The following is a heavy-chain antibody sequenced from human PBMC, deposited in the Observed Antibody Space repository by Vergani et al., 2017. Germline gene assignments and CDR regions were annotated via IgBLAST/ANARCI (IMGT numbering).Heavy chain of an antibody. Sequence: EVQLVESGGGLVKPGGSLRLSCATSGFTFSSYSMNWVRQAPGKGLEWVSSISSSSSYLYYADSVKGRFTISRDNAKNSLYLQMNSRRAEDTAVYYCAGSYYYDISWFDPGGEGSLVTVSS. J-gene: IGHJ5*02. CDR2: ISSSSSYL. V-gene: IGHV3-21*01. CDR1: GFTFSSYS. CDR3: AGSYYYDISWFDP. D-gene: IGHD3-22*01.